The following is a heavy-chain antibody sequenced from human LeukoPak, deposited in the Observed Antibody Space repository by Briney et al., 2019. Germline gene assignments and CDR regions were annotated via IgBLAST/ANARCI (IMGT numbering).Heavy chain of an antibody. Sequence: GASVKVSCKASGYTFTGYYMHWVRQAPGQGLEWMGWSNPNSGGTNYAQKFQGRVTMTRDTSISTAYMELSRLRSDDTAVYYCARDQGNYYDSSGYYYALDWGQGTLVTVSS. D-gene: IGHD3-22*01. CDR1: GYTFTGYY. J-gene: IGHJ4*02. V-gene: IGHV1-2*02. CDR3: ARDQGNYYDSSGYYYALD. CDR2: SNPNSGGT.